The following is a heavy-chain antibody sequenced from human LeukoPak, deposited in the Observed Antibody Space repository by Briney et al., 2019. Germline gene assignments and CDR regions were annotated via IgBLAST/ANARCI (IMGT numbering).Heavy chain of an antibody. CDR2: ISYDGSNK. V-gene: IGHV3-30*04. CDR1: EFTFSTYA. CDR3: AKGGVNYYDSSGYTPFDY. D-gene: IGHD3-22*01. Sequence: GGSLRLSCAASEFTFSTYAIYWVRQAPGKGLEWVALISYDGSNKYYADSVKGRFTISRDNSKNTLYLQMNSLRAEDTAVYYCAKGGVNYYDSSGYTPFDYWGQGTLVTVSS. J-gene: IGHJ4*02.